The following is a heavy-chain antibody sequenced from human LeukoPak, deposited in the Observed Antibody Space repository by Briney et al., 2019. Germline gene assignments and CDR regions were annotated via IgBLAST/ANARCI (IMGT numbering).Heavy chain of an antibody. CDR1: GGFISSGDYY. J-gene: IGHJ6*03. CDR2: IYYSGST. D-gene: IGHD1-14*01. V-gene: IGHV4-30-4*08. CDR3: ARVNRKPAAHPAGSYYYYYYYMDV. Sequence: SETLSLTCTVSGGFISSGDYYWSWIRQHPGKGLEWIGYIYYSGSTYYNPSLKSRVTISVDTSKNQFSLKLSSVTAADTAVYYCARVNRKPAAHPAGSYYYYYYYMDVWGKGTTVTVSS.